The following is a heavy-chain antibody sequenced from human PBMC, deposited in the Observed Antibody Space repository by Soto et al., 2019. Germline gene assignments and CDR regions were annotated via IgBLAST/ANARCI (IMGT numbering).Heavy chain of an antibody. CDR3: ESTFAGDYARYYFDY. Sequence: QVQLVQSGAEVKKPGSSVKVSCKASGGTFSSYAISWVRQAPGQGLEWMGGIIPIFGTANYAQKFQGRVTITADDSTSSAYMELSSLRSEDTAVYYCESTFAGDYARYYFDYWGQGTLVTVSS. J-gene: IGHJ4*02. CDR2: IIPIFGTA. D-gene: IGHD3-16*01. V-gene: IGHV1-69*12. CDR1: GGTFSSYA.